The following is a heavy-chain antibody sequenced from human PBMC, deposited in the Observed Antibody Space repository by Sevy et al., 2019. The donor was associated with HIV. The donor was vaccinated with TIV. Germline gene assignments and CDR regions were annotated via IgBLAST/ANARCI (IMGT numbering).Heavy chain of an antibody. CDR3: ARVVAYCSGGSCFPGYYYGMDV. CDR1: GFTFSSYW. Sequence: GGSLRLSCAASGFTFSSYWMHWVRQAPGKGLVWVSRINSDGTTPIYADSVQGRFTISRDNAKNTLYLQMNSLRAEDTAVYYCARVVAYCSGGSCFPGYYYGMDVWGQGTTVTVSS. J-gene: IGHJ6*02. V-gene: IGHV3-74*01. D-gene: IGHD2-15*01. CDR2: INSDGTTP.